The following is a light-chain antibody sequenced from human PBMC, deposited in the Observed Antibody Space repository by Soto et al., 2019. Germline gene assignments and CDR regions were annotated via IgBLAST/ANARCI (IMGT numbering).Light chain of an antibody. V-gene: IGKV3-20*01. CDR2: GAS. CDR3: QQYGSSPFT. J-gene: IGKJ3*01. Sequence: EIVLTQSPGTLSLSPGERATLSCRASQSVSSSYLAWYQQKPGQAPRLLVYGASSRATGIPDRFSGSGSGTDLSLTISRVEPEDFAVYYCQQYGSSPFTVGPGTRVDIK. CDR1: QSVSSSY.